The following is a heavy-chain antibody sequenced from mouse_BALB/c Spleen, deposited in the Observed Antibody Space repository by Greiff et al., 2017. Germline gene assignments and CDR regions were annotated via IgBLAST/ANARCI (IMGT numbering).Heavy chain of an antibody. CDR1: GYTFTSYW. D-gene: IGHD2-4*01. Sequence: QVQLQQPGAELVKPGASVKMSCKASGYTFTSYWMHWVKQRPGQGLEWIGVIDPSDSYTSYNQKFKGKATLTVDTSSSTAYMQLSSLTSEDSAVYYCTRSRGRGSTMITTSWFAYWGQGTLVTVSA. CDR3: TRSRGRGSTMITTSWFAY. J-gene: IGHJ3*01. V-gene: IGHV1S127*01. CDR2: IDPSDSYT.